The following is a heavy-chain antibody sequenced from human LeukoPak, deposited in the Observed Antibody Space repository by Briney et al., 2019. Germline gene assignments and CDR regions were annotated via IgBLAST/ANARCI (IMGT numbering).Heavy chain of an antibody. J-gene: IGHJ4*02. CDR3: ARDLVGVTQYYFDY. Sequence: SETLSLTCTVSGGSISSSSYYWGWIRQPPGKGLEWIGSIYYSGSTYYNPSLKSRVTISVDTSKNQFSLKLSSVTAADTAVYYCARDLVGVTQYYFDYCGQGTLVTVSS. CDR1: GGSISSSSYY. V-gene: IGHV4-39*07. D-gene: IGHD2-2*01. CDR2: IYYSGST.